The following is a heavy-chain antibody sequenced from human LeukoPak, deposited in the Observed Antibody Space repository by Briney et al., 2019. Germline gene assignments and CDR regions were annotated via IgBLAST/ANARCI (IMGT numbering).Heavy chain of an antibody. CDR1: GYTFTGYY. Sequence: ASVKVSCKASGYTFTGYYMHWVRQAPGQGLEWMGWINPNSGGTKYSQKFQGRVTITRDTSASTAYMELSSLRSEDTAVYYCARVPRIQLWLYFDYWGQGTLVTVSS. CDR2: INPNSGGT. V-gene: IGHV1-2*02. D-gene: IGHD5-18*01. J-gene: IGHJ4*02. CDR3: ARVPRIQLWLYFDY.